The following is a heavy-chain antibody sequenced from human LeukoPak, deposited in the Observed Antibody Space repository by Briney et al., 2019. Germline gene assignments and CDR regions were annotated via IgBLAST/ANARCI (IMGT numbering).Heavy chain of an antibody. V-gene: IGHV3-53*05. D-gene: IGHD3-22*01. CDR3: AKEGNYYDSSGYYHSYYYYMDV. J-gene: IGHJ6*03. CDR2: IYSGGST. Sequence: GGSLRLSCAASGFTVSSNYMSWVRQAPGKGLEWVSVIYSGGSTYYADSVKGRFTISRDNSKNTLYLQMNSLRAEDTAVYYCAKEGNYYDSSGYYHSYYYYMDVWGKGTTVTVSS. CDR1: GFTVSSNY.